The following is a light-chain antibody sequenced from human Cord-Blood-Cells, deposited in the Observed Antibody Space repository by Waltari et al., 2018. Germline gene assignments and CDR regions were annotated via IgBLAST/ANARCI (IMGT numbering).Light chain of an antibody. Sequence: EIVLTQSPATMSLSPGERDTLSCRASQSVSSYLAGYQQKPGQAPRLLIYAASNRATGIPARFSGSGSVTDFTLTISSLEPEDFAVYYCQQRSNWPPYTFGQGTKLEIK. J-gene: IGKJ2*01. CDR3: QQRSNWPPYT. CDR2: AAS. V-gene: IGKV3-11*01. CDR1: QSVSSY.